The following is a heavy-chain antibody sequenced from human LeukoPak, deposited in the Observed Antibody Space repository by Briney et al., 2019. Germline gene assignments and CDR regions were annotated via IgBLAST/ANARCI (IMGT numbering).Heavy chain of an antibody. CDR2: IYYSGST. V-gene: IGHV4-59*08. J-gene: IGHJ3*02. Sequence: NPSETLSLTCTVSGGSISSYYWSWIRQPPGKGLEWMGYIYYSGSTNYNPSLKSRVTISVDTSKNQFSLKLSSVTAADTAVYYCARTTGYSSPGDIWGQGTMVTVSS. CDR3: ARTTGYSSPGDI. CDR1: GGSISSYY. D-gene: IGHD6-19*01.